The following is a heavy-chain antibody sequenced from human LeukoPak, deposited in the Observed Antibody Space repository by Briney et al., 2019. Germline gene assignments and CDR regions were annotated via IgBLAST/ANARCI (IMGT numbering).Heavy chain of an antibody. D-gene: IGHD3-16*01. CDR2: ISYDGSNK. V-gene: IGHV3-30*09. CDR3: AKEGGPLRWFDP. CDR1: GFTFSSYA. J-gene: IGHJ5*02. Sequence: GGSLRLSCAASGFTFSSYAMHWVRQAPGKGLEWVAVISYDGSNKYYADSVKGRFAISRDNSKNTLYLQMNSLRAEDTAVYYCAKEGGPLRWFDPWGQGTLVTVSS.